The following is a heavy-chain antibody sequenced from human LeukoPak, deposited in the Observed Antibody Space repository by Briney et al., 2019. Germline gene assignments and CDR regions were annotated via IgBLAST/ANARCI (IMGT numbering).Heavy chain of an antibody. J-gene: IGHJ4*02. D-gene: IGHD5-18*01. V-gene: IGHV3-53*01. CDR1: GFTVSSNY. CDR2: IYSGGST. Sequence: GGSLRLSCAASGFTVSSNYMSCVRQAPGKGLEWVSVIYSGGSTYYADSVKGRFTISRDNSKNTLYLQMNSLRAEDTAVYYCARDPGYSYGYDYWGQGTLVTVSS. CDR3: ARDPGYSYGYDY.